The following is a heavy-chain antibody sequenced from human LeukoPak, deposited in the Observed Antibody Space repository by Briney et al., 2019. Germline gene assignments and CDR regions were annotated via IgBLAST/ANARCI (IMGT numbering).Heavy chain of an antibody. V-gene: IGHV3-23*01. CDR3: ASILLWYVYDY. J-gene: IGHJ4*02. Sequence: GGSLRLSCAASEFTFSSYSMNWVRQAPGEGLEWVSAISDSGGSTYYTDSVKGRFTISRDNSKNTLYLQMNSLRAEDTAVYYCASILLWYVYDYWGQGTLVTVSS. CDR1: EFTFSSYS. D-gene: IGHD3-10*01. CDR2: ISDSGGST.